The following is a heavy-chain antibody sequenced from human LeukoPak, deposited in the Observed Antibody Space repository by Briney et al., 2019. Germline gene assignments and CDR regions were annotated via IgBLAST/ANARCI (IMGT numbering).Heavy chain of an antibody. D-gene: IGHD1-26*01. V-gene: IGHV3-43*02. CDR3: AKDIVNVGAGPFDY. J-gene: IGHJ4*02. CDR1: GFTFDDYA. Sequence: GESLTLSCAASGFTFDDYAMHWIRQPPGKGLEWVSLISDNGGTTYYPSPVNGRFTTSRDNSKHSLYLQMNILTTDTTAYYYCAKDIVNVGAGPFDYWGQGTLVTVSS. CDR2: ISDNGGTT.